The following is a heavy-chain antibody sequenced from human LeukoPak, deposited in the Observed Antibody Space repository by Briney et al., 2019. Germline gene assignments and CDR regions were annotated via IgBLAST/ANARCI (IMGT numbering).Heavy chain of an antibody. J-gene: IGHJ4*02. CDR2: IKQDGSEE. Sequence: GGSLRLSCAASGFTITNYWMSWVRQAPGKGPEWVANIKQDGSEEYYADSVKGRFTISRDNGKNSLNLQMNSLRAEDTAVYYCARRGSSSVPFDYWGQGTLVTVSS. D-gene: IGHD6-13*01. V-gene: IGHV3-7*01. CDR3: ARRGSSSVPFDY. CDR1: GFTITNYW.